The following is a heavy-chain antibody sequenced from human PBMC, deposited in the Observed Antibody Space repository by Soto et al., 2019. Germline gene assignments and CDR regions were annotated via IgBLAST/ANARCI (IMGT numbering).Heavy chain of an antibody. CDR1: GGSFSGYY. J-gene: IGHJ6*02. CDR3: ARALRHYYDYYGIDV. CDR2: INHSGST. V-gene: IGHV4-34*01. Sequence: PSETRSLTCAVYGGSFSGYYWSWIRQPTGKGLEWIGEINHSGSTNYNPSLKSRVTISVDTSKNQFSLKLSSVTAADTGVYCCARALRHYYDYYGIDVWGQRATVTVSS.